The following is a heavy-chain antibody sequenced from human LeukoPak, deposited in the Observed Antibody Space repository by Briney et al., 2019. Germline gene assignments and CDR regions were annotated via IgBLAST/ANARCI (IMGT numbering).Heavy chain of an antibody. CDR2: INPNSGT. Sequence: ASVKVSYSASGHPFTGSDANWRRQAPGQGLEWMGWINPNSGTNYAQKFQGRVTMTRDTSISTAYMELSRLRSGDTAVYYCASPTPIGAVITMFVCYYGMHLWPQETTVTVSS. J-gene: IGHJ6*02. V-gene: IGHV1-2*02. D-gene: IGHD3-10*02. CDR1: GHPFTGSD. CDR3: ASPTPIGAVITMFVCYYGMHL.